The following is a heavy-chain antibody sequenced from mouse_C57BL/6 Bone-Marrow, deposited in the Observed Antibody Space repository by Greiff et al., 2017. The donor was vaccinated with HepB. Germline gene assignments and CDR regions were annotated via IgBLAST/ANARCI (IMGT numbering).Heavy chain of an antibody. J-gene: IGHJ4*01. V-gene: IGHV1-63*01. CDR2: IYPGGGYT. D-gene: IGHD1-1*02. CDR3: AREPYGYAMDY. CDR1: GYTFTNYW. Sequence: VKLMESGAELVRPGTSVKMSCKASGYTFTNYWIGWAKQRPGHGLEWIGDIYPGGGYTNYNEKFKGKATPTADKSSSTAYMQFSSLTSEDSAIYYCAREPYGYAMDYWGQGTSVTVSS.